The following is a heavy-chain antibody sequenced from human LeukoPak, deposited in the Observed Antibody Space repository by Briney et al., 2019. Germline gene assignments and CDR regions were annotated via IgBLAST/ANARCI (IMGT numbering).Heavy chain of an antibody. CDR2: IYYSGST. CDR3: ARRGYSGSASYSFDY. D-gene: IGHD3-10*01. J-gene: IGHJ4*02. CDR1: GGSISSYY. V-gene: IGHV4-59*12. Sequence: SETLSLTCTVSGGSISSYYWSWIRQPPGKGLEWIGYIYYSGSTNYNPSLKSRVTISADKSENQFSLKLNSVTAADTAVYYCARRGYSGSASYSFDYWGQGTLVTVSS.